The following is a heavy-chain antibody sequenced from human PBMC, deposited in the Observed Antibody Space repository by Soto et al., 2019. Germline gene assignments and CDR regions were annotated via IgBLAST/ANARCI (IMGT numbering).Heavy chain of an antibody. V-gene: IGHV2-5*01. CDR2: NDWKGNK. J-gene: IGHJ4*02. CDR1: GFSLSTSGVG. CDR3: AYRKPNRGGFPFDS. D-gene: IGHD3-16*01. Sequence: QITLKESGPTLVKPTQTLTLTCTFSGFSLSTSGVGVGWIRQPPGKALEWLALNDWKGNKWYSPSLKSRLTIAKHTSKNQVVLTMTNIDPVDTAAYYCAYRKPNRGGFPFDSWGQGTLVTVSS.